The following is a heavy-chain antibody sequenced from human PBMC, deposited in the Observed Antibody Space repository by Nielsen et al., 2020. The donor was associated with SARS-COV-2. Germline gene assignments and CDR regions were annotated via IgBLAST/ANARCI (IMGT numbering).Heavy chain of an antibody. V-gene: IGHV3-21*01. CDR2: ISSSSSYI. Sequence: GGSLRLSCAASGFSFSSYAMTWVRQAPGKGLEWVSSISSSSSYIYYADSVKGRFTISRDNAKNSLYLQMNSLRAEDTAVYYCVRGLQVPNGLAHRWGQGTLVTVSS. J-gene: IGHJ4*02. D-gene: IGHD3-16*01. CDR1: GFSFSSYA. CDR3: VRGLQVPNGLAHR.